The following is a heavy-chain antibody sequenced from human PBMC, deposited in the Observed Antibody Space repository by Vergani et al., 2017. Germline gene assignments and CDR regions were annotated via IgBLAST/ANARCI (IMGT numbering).Heavy chain of an antibody. CDR3: ASSVGIGQWLVHYFDY. D-gene: IGHD6-19*01. V-gene: IGHV1-18*04. Sequence: QVQLVQSGAEVKKPGASVKVSCKASGYTFTSYGISWVRQAPGQGLEWMGWISAYNGNTNYAQQLQGRVTMTTDTSTSTAYMELRRLSSDDTAVYYCASSVGIGQWLVHYFDYWGQGTLVTVSS. J-gene: IGHJ4*02. CDR2: ISAYNGNT. CDR1: GYTFTSYG.